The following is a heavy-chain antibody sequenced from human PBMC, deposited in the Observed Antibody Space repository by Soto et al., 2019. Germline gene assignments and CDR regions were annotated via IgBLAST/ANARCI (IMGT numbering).Heavy chain of an antibody. D-gene: IGHD2-2*03. CDR2: ISWNSGSI. V-gene: IGHV3-9*01. CDR3: AKDIGCCISTSCYARYYYYYGMDV. Sequence: GGSLRLSCAASGFTFDDYAMHWVRQAPGKGLECVSGISWNSGSIGYADSVKGRFTISRDNAKNSLYLQMNSLRAEDTALYYCAKDIGCCISTSCYARYYYYYGMDVWGQGTTVTVS. J-gene: IGHJ6*02. CDR1: GFTFDDYA.